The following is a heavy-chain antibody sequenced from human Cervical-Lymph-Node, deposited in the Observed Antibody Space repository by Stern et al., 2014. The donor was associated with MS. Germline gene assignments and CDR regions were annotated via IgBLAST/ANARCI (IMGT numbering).Heavy chain of an antibody. J-gene: IGHJ4*02. CDR2: IYYSGST. V-gene: IGHV4-31*03. D-gene: IGHD3-16*01. Sequence: QLQLQESGPGLVKPSQTLSLTCTVSGGSISSGGYYWSWIRQHPGKGLEWIGYIYYSGSTYYNPSLKSRVTISVDTSKNQFSLKLSSVTAADTAVYYCVRTGDPLCFDYWGQGTLVTVSS. CDR1: GGSISSGGYY. CDR3: VRTGDPLCFDY.